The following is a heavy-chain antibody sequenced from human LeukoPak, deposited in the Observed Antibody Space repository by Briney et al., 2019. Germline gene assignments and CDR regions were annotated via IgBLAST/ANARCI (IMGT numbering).Heavy chain of an antibody. CDR3: ASIAVADNFDY. CDR2: IYYSGST. D-gene: IGHD6-19*01. J-gene: IGHJ4*02. CDR1: GGSISSYY. Sequence: PSETLSLTCTVSGGSISSYYWSWIRQPPGKGLEWIGYIYYSGSTNYNPSLKSRVTISVDTSKNQFSLKLSSVTAADTAVYYCASIAVADNFDYWGQGTLVTVSS. V-gene: IGHV4-59*12.